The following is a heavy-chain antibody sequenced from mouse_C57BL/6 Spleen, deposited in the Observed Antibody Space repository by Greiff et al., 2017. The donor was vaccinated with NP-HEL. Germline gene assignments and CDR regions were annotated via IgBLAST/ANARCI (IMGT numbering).Heavy chain of an antibody. CDR1: GFTFSDYG. CDR3: ARLGQG. Sequence: EVKLMESGGGLVKPGGSLKLSCAASGFTFSDYGMHWVRQAPEKGLEWVAYISSGSSTIYYADTVKGRFTISRDNAKNTLFLQMTSLRSEDTAMYYCARLGQGWGQGTLVTVSA. J-gene: IGHJ3*01. CDR2: ISSGSSTI. D-gene: IGHD3-1*01. V-gene: IGHV5-17*01.